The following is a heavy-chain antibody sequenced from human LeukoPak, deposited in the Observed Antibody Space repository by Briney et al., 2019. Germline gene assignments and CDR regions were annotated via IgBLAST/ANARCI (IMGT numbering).Heavy chain of an antibody. CDR2: IYSGGST. CDR3: ARGAGGNYCSGGSCYRYYYGMDV. CDR1: GFTVSSNY. Sequence: QAGGSLRLSCAASGFTVSSNYMSWVRQAPGKGLEWVSVIYSGGSTYYADSVKGRFTVSRDNSKNTLYLQMNSLRAEDTAVYYCARGAGGNYCSGGSCYRYYYGMDVWGQGTTVTVSS. D-gene: IGHD2-15*01. J-gene: IGHJ6*02. V-gene: IGHV3-53*01.